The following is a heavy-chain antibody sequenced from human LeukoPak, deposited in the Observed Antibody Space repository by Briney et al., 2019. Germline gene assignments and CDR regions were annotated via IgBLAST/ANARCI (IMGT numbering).Heavy chain of an antibody. CDR2: IYYSGST. J-gene: IGHJ4*02. V-gene: IGHV4-59*08. D-gene: IGHD5-24*01. Sequence: SETLSLTCTVSGGSISSYYWSWIRQPPGKGPEWIGYIYYSGSTNYNPSLKSRVTISVDTSKNQFSLKLSSVTAADTAVCYRASTKRRDGYNYFDYWGQGTLVTVSS. CDR1: GGSISSYY. CDR3: ASTKRRDGYNYFDY.